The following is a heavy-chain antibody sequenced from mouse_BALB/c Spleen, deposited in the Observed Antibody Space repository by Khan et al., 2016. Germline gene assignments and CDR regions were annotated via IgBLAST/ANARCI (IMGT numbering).Heavy chain of an antibody. J-gene: IGHJ2*01. CDR1: GYTFTTYW. CDR3: ARGNSYYDYDY. V-gene: IGHV1-87*01. D-gene: IGHD2-4*01. Sequence: QVQLKQSGAELARPGASVKLSCKASGYTFTTYWMQWVKQRPGQGLEWIGAIYPGDGDTRYTQKFKGKATLTADKSSSTAYMQLSSLASEDSAVYYCARGNSYYDYDYWGQDTTLTVSS. CDR2: IYPGDGDT.